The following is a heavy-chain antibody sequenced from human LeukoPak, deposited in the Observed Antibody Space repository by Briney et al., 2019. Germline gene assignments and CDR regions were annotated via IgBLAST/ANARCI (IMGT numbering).Heavy chain of an antibody. Sequence: ASVKVSCKASGYTFINHGISWVRQAPGQGLEWMGWINLNNGNTDYAQKLQGRVTVTTDTSTTTAYMELRSLGYDDTAVYYCAKGSSGWSLDYWGQGTLVTVSS. CDR1: GYTFINHG. J-gene: IGHJ4*02. V-gene: IGHV1-18*01. D-gene: IGHD6-19*01. CDR2: INLNNGNT. CDR3: AKGSSGWSLDY.